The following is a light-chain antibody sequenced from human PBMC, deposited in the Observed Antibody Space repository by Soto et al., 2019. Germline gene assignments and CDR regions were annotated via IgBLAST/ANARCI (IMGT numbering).Light chain of an antibody. CDR1: TSNIGSNA. V-gene: IGLV1-44*01. Sequence: QSVLTQPPSASGTPGQRVTISCSGSTSNIGSNAVNWYQQVPGTAPKFLIYSNDQRPSGVPDRFSGSKSGTSASLAISGLQSEDEADYYCATWDDNLSQGVFGGGTKLTVL. J-gene: IGLJ3*02. CDR2: SND. CDR3: ATWDDNLSQGV.